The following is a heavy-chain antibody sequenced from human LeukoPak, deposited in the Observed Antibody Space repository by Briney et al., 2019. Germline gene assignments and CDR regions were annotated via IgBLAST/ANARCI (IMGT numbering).Heavy chain of an antibody. Sequence: GGSLRLSCAASGFTFSDHYMSWLRQAPGKGLEWASYISTFSRYRSYADSVKGLFTISRDNAKNSLFLQMNSLRAEDTAVYYCARGGISAAGTFDPWGQGTMVTVSS. CDR1: GFTFSDHY. D-gene: IGHD6-13*01. J-gene: IGHJ5*02. CDR2: ISTFSRYR. V-gene: IGHV3-11*06. CDR3: ARGGISAAGTFDP.